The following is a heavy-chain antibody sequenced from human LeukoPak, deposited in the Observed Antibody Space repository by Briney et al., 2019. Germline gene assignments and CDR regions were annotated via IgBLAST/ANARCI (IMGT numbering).Heavy chain of an antibody. CDR2: IDHRGTA. D-gene: IGHD3-3*01. J-gene: IGHJ4*02. CDR1: GASYNPYY. V-gene: IGHV4-34*01. CDR3: AVGITILGVAASFDS. Sequence: PSETLSLTCAVYGASYNPYYWSWIRQPPGKGLEWIGDIDHRGTATYNPSLKSRLTISADASKNQFSLKLNSVTDADTAVYYCAVGITILGVAASFDSWGQGNLVIVSS.